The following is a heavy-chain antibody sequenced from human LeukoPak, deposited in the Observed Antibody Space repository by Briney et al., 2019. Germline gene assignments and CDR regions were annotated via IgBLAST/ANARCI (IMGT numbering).Heavy chain of an antibody. CDR1: GYSISSGYY. Sequence: SETLSLTXAVFGYSISSGYYWGWIRQPPGKGLEWIGSMYHSGSTYYNPSLKSRVTISVDTSKNQFSLKLISVTAADTAVYYCARHSFYCTSSSCYVFDYWGQGTLVTVSS. V-gene: IGHV4-38-2*01. CDR3: ARHSFYCTSSSCYVFDY. J-gene: IGHJ4*02. D-gene: IGHD2-2*01. CDR2: MYHSGST.